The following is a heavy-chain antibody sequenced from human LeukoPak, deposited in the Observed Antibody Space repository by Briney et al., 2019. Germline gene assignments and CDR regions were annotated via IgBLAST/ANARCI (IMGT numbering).Heavy chain of an antibody. CDR2: IIPIFGTA. D-gene: IGHD2-21*01. J-gene: IGHJ1*01. CDR3: ARDSSEFRSLIPH. V-gene: IGHV1-69*13. Sequence: SVKVSCKVSGYTLTELSMHWVRQAPGQGLEWMGGIIPIFGTAKYAQKFQGRVTITADESTSTAYMELSSLRSEDTAAYYCARDSSEFRSLIPHWGQGTLVTVSS. CDR1: GYTLTELS.